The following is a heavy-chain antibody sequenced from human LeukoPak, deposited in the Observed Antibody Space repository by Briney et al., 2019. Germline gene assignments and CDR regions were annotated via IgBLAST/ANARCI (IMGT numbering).Heavy chain of an antibody. Sequence: GGSLRLSCAASGFTLSAHWMSWVRRAPGKGLEWVANIKEDGSEKYYVDSVKGRFTISRDIAKNSLYLQMNSLRAEDTAVYYCARDLYSQYWGQGTLVTVSS. CDR2: IKEDGSEK. V-gene: IGHV3-7*01. CDR1: GFTLSAHW. D-gene: IGHD2-21*01. CDR3: ARDLYSQY. J-gene: IGHJ4*02.